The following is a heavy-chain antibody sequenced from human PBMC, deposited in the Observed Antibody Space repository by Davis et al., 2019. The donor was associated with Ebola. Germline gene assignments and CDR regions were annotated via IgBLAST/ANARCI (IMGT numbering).Heavy chain of an antibody. CDR1: GFTFSNYW. Sequence: PGGSLRLSCAAPGFTFSNYWMSWVRQAPGKGLEWVANINQDGSEKYYVDSVKGRFSISRDNAKNSLYLQINSLRPEDTALYYCARDSAPYYDFWGGYYSYWGQGTLVTVSS. CDR2: INQDGSEK. CDR3: ARDSAPYYDFWGGYYSY. V-gene: IGHV3-7*01. D-gene: IGHD3-3*01. J-gene: IGHJ4*02.